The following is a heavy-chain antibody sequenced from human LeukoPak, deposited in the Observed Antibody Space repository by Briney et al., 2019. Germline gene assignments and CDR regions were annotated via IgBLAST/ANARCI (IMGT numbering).Heavy chain of an antibody. Sequence: PGGSLRLSCAASGFTFSSYGMHWVRQAPGKGLEWVSSISSSSSYIYYADSVKGRFTISRDNAKNSLYLQMNSLRAEDTAVYYCARLGKGATYIYWGQGTLVTVSS. CDR2: ISSSSSYI. V-gene: IGHV3-21*01. CDR3: ARLGKGATYIY. D-gene: IGHD1-26*01. CDR1: GFTFSSYG. J-gene: IGHJ4*02.